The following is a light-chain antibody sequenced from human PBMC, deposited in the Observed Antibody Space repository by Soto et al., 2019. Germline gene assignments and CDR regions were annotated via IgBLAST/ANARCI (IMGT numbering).Light chain of an antibody. Sequence: DIQMTQSPSSLSASVGDRVTITCRASQSISSYLNWYQQKPGKAPKLLIYAASSLQSGVPSRFSGSGSATYFPLTISSLQPEDFATYYCQQSDSTPFTFGGGTKVEIK. V-gene: IGKV1-39*01. CDR2: AAS. CDR1: QSISSY. CDR3: QQSDSTPFT. J-gene: IGKJ4*01.